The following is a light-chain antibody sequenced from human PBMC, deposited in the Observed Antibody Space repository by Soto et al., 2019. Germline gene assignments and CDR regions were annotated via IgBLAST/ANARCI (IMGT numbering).Light chain of an antibody. CDR3: SSYTSSSPCV. CDR1: SSDVGGYKY. J-gene: IGLJ1*01. Sequence: QSALTQPASVSGSPGQSITISCTGTSSDVGGYKYVSWYQQHPGKAPKLMIYEVSNRPSGVSNRFSGSKSGNTASLTISGLQAEDEADYYCSSYTSSSPCVFGIGTKVTVL. V-gene: IGLV2-14*01. CDR2: EVS.